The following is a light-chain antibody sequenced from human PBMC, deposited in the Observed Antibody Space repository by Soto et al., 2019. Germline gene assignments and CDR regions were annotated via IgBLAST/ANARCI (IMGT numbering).Light chain of an antibody. CDR2: GSS. Sequence: QSVXTQPPSVSGAPGQRVTISCTGSSSNIGAGYDVHWYQQLPGTAPKLLIYGSSNRPSGVPDRFSGSKSGTSASLAITGLQAEDEADYYCQSYDSSLSKVFGTGTKVTVL. V-gene: IGLV1-40*01. CDR1: SSNIGAGYD. J-gene: IGLJ1*01. CDR3: QSYDSSLSKV.